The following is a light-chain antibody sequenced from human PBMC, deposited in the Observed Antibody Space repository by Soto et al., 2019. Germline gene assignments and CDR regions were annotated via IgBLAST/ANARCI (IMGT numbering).Light chain of an antibody. J-gene: IGLJ1*01. V-gene: IGLV2-14*01. CDR3: SSYTSSSTLYV. Sequence: QSALTQPASVSGSPGQSITISCTGTNSDVGGYNYVSWYQQHPGKAPKLMIYDVSNRPSGVSNRFSGSKSGNTASLTISGLQAEDEADYYCSSYTSSSTLYVFGTGTKLT. CDR2: DVS. CDR1: NSDVGGYNY.